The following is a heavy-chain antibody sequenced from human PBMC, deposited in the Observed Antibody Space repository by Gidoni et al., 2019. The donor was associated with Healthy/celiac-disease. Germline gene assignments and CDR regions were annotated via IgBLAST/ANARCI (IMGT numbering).Heavy chain of an antibody. D-gene: IGHD2-2*02. V-gene: IGHV4-34*01. J-gene: IGHJ3*02. CDR2: INHSGST. CDR1: GGSFSGYY. Sequence: QVQLQQWGAGLLKPSETLSLTCAVYGGSFSGYYWSWIRQPPGKGLEWIGEINHSGSTNYNPSLKSRVTISVDTSKNQFSLKLSSVTAADTAVYYCARAREGVVPAAILSRADAFDIWGQGTMVTVSS. CDR3: ARAREGVVPAAILSRADAFDI.